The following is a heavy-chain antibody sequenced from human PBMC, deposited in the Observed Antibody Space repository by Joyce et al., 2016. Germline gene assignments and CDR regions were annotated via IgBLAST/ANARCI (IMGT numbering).Heavy chain of an antibody. V-gene: IGHV3-74*03. CDR2: INRDGSST. J-gene: IGHJ4*02. CDR1: GFTFSSYW. D-gene: IGHD4-23*01. CDR3: ARLRRWSGPSDC. Sequence: EVQLVESGGGLVQPGGSLRLSCAASGFTFSSYWMYWVHKAPGKGLVWVSRINRDGSSTTYADSVKGRFTISRDNAKNTLYLQMNSLRAEDTAVYYCARLRRWSGPSDCWGQGTLVTVSS.